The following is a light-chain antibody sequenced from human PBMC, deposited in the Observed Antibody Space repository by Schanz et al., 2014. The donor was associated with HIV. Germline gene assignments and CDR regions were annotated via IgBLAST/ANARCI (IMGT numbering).Light chain of an antibody. V-gene: IGLV1-40*01. CDR2: GNT. CDR3: QSFDSSLNEVV. CDR1: NSNIGAGYD. Sequence: QSVLTQPPSVSGAPGERVTISCSGSNSNIGAGYDVHWYQQFPGTAPKLLIYGNTNRPSGVPDRFSGSKSGTSASLAISGLQSEDEAEYYCQSFDSSLNEVVFGGGTKLTVL. J-gene: IGLJ3*02.